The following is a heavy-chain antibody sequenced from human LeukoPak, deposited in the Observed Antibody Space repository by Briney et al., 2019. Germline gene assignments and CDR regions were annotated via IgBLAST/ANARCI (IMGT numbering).Heavy chain of an antibody. D-gene: IGHD3-9*01. J-gene: IGHJ4*01. CDR2: IGGRDGGT. Sequence: PGASLRLSCAASGFIFSNYAMSWVRQAPGKGLEWVSAIGGRDGGTYYADSVKGRFTVSRDDPKNTLYLQMNTLRVEDTAVYYCAKWGDYDILTGYYVSDYWGHGTLVTVSS. CDR3: AKWGDYDILTGYYVSDY. V-gene: IGHV3-23*01. CDR1: GFIFSNYA.